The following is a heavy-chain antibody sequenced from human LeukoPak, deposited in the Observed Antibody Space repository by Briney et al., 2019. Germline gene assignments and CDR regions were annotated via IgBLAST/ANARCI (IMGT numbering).Heavy chain of an antibody. CDR2: IYYSGST. D-gene: IGHD2-21*02. J-gene: IGHJ4*02. CDR3: ARTAYCGGDCYFFDY. V-gene: IGHV4-30-4*01. Sequence: PSQTLSLTCTVSGGSISSGDYYWSWIRQPPGKGLEWIGYIYYSGSTYYNPSLKSRVTISVDTSKNQFSLKLSSVTAADTAVYYCARTAYCGGDCYFFDYWGQGTLVTVSS. CDR1: GGSISSGDYY.